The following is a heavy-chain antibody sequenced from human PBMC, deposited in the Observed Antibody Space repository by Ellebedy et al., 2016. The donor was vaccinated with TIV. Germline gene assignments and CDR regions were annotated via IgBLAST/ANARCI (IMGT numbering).Heavy chain of an antibody. CDR2: IYNDGSST. CDR3: VRDGSYDYGDY. J-gene: IGHJ4*02. Sequence: PGGSLRLSCAASGFTFSNYWMHWVRQAPGKGLVWVSRIYNDGSSTSYADSVEGRFTISRDNPKNTVYLQMNSLIVEDTAVYYCVRDGSYDYGDYWGQGTVVTVSS. V-gene: IGHV3-74*01. CDR1: GFTFSNYW. D-gene: IGHD3-16*01.